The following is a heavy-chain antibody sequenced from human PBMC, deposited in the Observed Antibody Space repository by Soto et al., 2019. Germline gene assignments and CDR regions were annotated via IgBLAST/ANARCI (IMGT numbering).Heavy chain of an antibody. CDR2: ISGSGGST. V-gene: IGHV3-23*01. J-gene: IGHJ6*02. CDR3: AKGSYYDSSGYYYPLDLLSYYYGMDV. Sequence: GGSLRLSCAASGFTFSSYAMSWVRQAPGKGLEWVSAISGSGGSTYYADSVKGRFTISRDNSKNTLYLQMNSLRAEDTAVYYCAKGSYYDSSGYYYPLDLLSYYYGMDVWGQGTTVTVSS. D-gene: IGHD3-22*01. CDR1: GFTFSSYA.